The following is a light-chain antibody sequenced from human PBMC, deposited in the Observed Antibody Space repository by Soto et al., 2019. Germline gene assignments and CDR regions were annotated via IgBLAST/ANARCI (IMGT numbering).Light chain of an antibody. V-gene: IGKV3-15*01. CDR1: ESVTRN. CDR2: HAS. Sequence: EIVLTQSPVILSVSPGETATLSCRASESVTRNLAWYQHIPGQAPRLLVFHASVRATGIPARFSGSGSGTEFSLTISNLQSEAFAVYFCQQYNDWPPITFGQGTRLEIK. J-gene: IGKJ5*01. CDR3: QQYNDWPPIT.